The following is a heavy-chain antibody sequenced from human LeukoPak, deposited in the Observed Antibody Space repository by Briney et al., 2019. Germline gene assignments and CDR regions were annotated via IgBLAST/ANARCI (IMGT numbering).Heavy chain of an antibody. J-gene: IGHJ5*01. D-gene: IGHD6-19*01. CDR3: ARHGGYIFLNWFDP. CDR2: VSYSGTT. Sequence: SETLSLTCTVSDGSISGGTYYWGWIRQPPGKGLEWIGTVSYSGTTYYKSSLKSRVTISVDTSKNQFSLYLNSVTAADTAVYYCARHGGYIFLNWFDPWGQGTLVTVSS. V-gene: IGHV4-39*01. CDR1: DGSISGGTYY.